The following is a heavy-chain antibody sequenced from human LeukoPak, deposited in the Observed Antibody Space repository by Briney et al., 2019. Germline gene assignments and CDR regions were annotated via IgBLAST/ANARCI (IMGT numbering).Heavy chain of an antibody. CDR2: ISSSSSYT. CDR1: GFTFSDYY. CDR3: ARDLDGVSFDY. D-gene: IGHD1-1*01. J-gene: IGHJ4*02. Sequence: PGGSLRLSCAASGFTFSDYYTSWIRQAPGKGLEWVSYISSSSSYTNYADSVKGRFTISRDNAKNSLYLQMNSLRAEDTAVYYCARDLDGVSFDYWGQGTLVTVSS. V-gene: IGHV3-11*06.